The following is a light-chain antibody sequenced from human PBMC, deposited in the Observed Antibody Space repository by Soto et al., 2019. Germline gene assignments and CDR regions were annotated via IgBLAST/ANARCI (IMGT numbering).Light chain of an antibody. CDR3: QQYYTTHVT. J-gene: IGKJ1*01. Sequence: DIVMTQSPDSLAVSLGEGATINCKSSQSLLPVAWYQPKPGQPPKLRIYWASTRESGVPDRFSGSGSGTDFTLTINSLQEDAVAVYYCQQYYTTHVTFGRGTKMEIK. V-gene: IGKV4-1*01. CDR1: QSLLPV. CDR2: WAS.